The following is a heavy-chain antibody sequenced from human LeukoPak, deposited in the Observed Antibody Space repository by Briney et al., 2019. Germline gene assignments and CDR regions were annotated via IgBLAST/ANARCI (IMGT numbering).Heavy chain of an antibody. CDR3: ARTRITMIVGLASRFDY. D-gene: IGHD3-22*01. V-gene: IGHV3-7*01. CDR1: GFTFSSYC. J-gene: IGHJ4*02. CDR2: IKQDGSEK. Sequence: GGSLRLSCAASGFTFSSYCMSWVRQAPGKGLEWVANIKQDGSEKYYVDSVKGRFTISRDNAKNSLYLQMNSLRAEDTAVYYCARTRITMIVGLASRFDYWGQGTLVTVSS.